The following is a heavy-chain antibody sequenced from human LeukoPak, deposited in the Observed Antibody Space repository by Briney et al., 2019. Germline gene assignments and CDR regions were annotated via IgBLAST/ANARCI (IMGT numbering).Heavy chain of an antibody. D-gene: IGHD3-22*01. V-gene: IGHV3-7*04. Sequence: GGSLRLSCAASGFTLSTYWMSWVRQAPGKGLEWVANIKPDGSEKYYVDSVKGRFTISRENAKNSLQLQMNSLRAEDTAVYYCAGYYYDSSGYYPGSWGQGTLVTVSS. CDR2: IKPDGSEK. J-gene: IGHJ4*02. CDR1: GFTLSTYW. CDR3: AGYYYDSSGYYPGS.